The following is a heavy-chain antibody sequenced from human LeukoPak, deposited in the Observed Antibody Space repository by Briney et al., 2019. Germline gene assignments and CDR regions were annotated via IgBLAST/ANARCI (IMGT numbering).Heavy chain of an antibody. CDR1: GGSISSGGYY. Sequence: SETLSLTCTVSGGSISSGGYYWSWIRQHPGKGLEWIGYIYYGGSTYYNPSLKSRVTISVDTSKNQFSLKLSSVTAADTAVYYCARDRRYYYMDVWGKGTTVTVSS. CDR2: IYYGGST. CDR3: ARDRRYYYMDV. V-gene: IGHV4-31*03. J-gene: IGHJ6*03.